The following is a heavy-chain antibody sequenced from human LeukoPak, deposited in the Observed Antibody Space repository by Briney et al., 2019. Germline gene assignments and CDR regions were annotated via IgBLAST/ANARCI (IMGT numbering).Heavy chain of an antibody. J-gene: IGHJ4*02. D-gene: IGHD1-1*01. V-gene: IGHV1-69*04. CDR1: GGTFSSYA. CDR3: AKAPMGTRHHSFDY. CDR2: IIPILGIA. Sequence: ASVKVSCKASGGTFSSYAISWVRQAPGQGLEWMGRIIPILGIANYAQKFQGRVTITADESTSTAYMELSSLRSEDTAVYYCAKAPMGTRHHSFDYWGQGTLVTVSS.